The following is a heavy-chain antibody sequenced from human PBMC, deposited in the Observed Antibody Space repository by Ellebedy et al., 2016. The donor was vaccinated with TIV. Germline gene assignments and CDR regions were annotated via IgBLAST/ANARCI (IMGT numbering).Heavy chain of an antibody. CDR2: ISAYNGNT. J-gene: IGHJ4*02. CDR3: ARDPEPGSIVGAASDY. CDR1: GYTFTSYG. D-gene: IGHD1-26*01. Sequence: AASVKVSCKASGYTFTSYGISWVRQAPGQGLEWMGWISAYNGNTNYAQKLQGRVTMTTDTSTSTAYMELRSLRSDDTAVYYCARDPEPGSIVGAASDYWGQGTLVTVSS. V-gene: IGHV1-18*04.